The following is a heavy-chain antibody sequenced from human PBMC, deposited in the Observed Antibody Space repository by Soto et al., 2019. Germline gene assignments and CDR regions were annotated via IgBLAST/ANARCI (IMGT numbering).Heavy chain of an antibody. J-gene: IGHJ6*02. CDR3: ARDRSKTQYYYYYYGVDV. Sequence: PSETLSLTCTVSGGSISSGGYYWSWIRQHPGQGLEWIGYIYYSGSTDYNPSLKSRVTISVDTSKNQFSLKLSSVTAADTAVYYCARDRSKTQYYYYYYGVDVWGQGTTVTVSS. D-gene: IGHD6-19*01. V-gene: IGHV4-31*02. CDR2: IYYSGST. CDR1: GGSISSGGYY.